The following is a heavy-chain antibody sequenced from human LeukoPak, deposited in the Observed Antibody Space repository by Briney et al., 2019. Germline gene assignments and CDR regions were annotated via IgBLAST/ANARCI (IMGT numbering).Heavy chain of an antibody. D-gene: IGHD1-26*01. CDR1: GGSISSYY. Sequence: SETLSLTCTVSGGSISSYYWSWIRQPPGKGLEWIGYIYYSGSTNYNPSLKSRVTISVDTSKNQFSLKLSSVTAADTAVYYCARDGSGGSYLTDYWGQGTLVTVSS. J-gene: IGHJ4*02. V-gene: IGHV4-59*12. CDR3: ARDGSGGSYLTDY. CDR2: IYYSGST.